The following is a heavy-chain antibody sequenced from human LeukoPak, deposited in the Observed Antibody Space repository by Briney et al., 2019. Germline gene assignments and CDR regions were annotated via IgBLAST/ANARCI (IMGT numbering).Heavy chain of an antibody. D-gene: IGHD5-12*01. CDR3: AKVMGAYAYFFDY. CDR1: GFTFTSYA. J-gene: IGHJ4*01. CDR2: ISPSTGTT. V-gene: IGHV3-23*01. Sequence: GGSLRLSCAASGFTFTSYAMSWVRQAPGNGLEWVSAISPSTGTTYYADSVKGRFTISRDNSKNTLHLQMNSLRAEDTAVYYCAKVMGAYAYFFDYWGQGTLVTVSS.